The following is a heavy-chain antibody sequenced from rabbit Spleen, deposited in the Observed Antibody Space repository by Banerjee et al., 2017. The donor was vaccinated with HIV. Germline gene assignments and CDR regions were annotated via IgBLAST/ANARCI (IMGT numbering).Heavy chain of an antibody. CDR1: GFSFSNGYV. V-gene: IGHV1S45*01. J-gene: IGHJ6*01. D-gene: IGHD7-1*01. Sequence: QEQLEESGGDLVKPEGSLTLTCKASGFSFSNGYVMCWVRQAPGKGLEWISCIAGSSSAFTYSATWAKGRFTISKTSSTTVTLQMTSLTVADTATYFCARDTGTSFSSYGMDLWGQGTLVTVS. CDR3: ARDTGTSFSSYGMDL. CDR2: IAGSSSAFT.